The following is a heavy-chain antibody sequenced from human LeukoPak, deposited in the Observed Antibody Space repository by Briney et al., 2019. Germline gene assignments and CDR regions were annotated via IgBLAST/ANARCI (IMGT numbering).Heavy chain of an antibody. CDR2: ISGNSADI. CDR1: GFAFSSFR. V-gene: IGHV3-21*01. D-gene: IGHD2-21*01. CDR3: ARLDWRGY. J-gene: IGHJ4*02. Sequence: GGSLGLSCGASGFAFSSFRMSWVRQAPGRGLEWVSSISGNSADINNADSLKGRFTISRDNAKNSLYLQLNSLTVEDTAVYYCARLDWRGYWGQGTLVTASS.